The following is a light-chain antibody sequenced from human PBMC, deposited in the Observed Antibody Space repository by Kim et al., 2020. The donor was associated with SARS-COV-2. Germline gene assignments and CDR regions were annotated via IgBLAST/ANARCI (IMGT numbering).Light chain of an antibody. V-gene: IGLV3-21*03. CDR2: DDS. CDR1: NIGSET. J-gene: IGLJ2*01. Sequence: SYELTQPPSVSVAPGKTASITCGGNNIGSETVYWYQHRPGQAPLLVLYDDSHRPSGIPERFSGSNSGNTATLTISWVGAEDEADYYCQVWDRRSNHVVFGGGTQLTVL. CDR3: QVWDRRSNHVV.